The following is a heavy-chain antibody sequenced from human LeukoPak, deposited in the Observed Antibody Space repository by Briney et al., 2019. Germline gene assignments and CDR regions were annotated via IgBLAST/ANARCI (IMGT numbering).Heavy chain of an antibody. D-gene: IGHD3-22*01. V-gene: IGHV4-39*07. J-gene: IGHJ4*02. CDR3: ARDGYYDSIGPPRGFDY. CDR1: GGSISSSSYY. CDR2: IYYSGST. Sequence: SETLSLTCTVSGGSISSSSYYWGWIRQPPGKGLEWIGSIYYSGSTYYNPSLKSRVTISVDTSKNQFSLKLSSVTAADTAVYYCARDGYYDSIGPPRGFDYWGQGTLVTVSS.